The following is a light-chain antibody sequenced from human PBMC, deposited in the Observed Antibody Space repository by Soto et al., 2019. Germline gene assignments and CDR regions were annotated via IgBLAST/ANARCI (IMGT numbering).Light chain of an antibody. Sequence: EIVLTQSPGILSLSPGERATLSCRASQSVTNSYLAWYRHSPGQAPRLLIYGASSRATGIPDRVNGSGSGTDFTLTISRLEPEDFAMYYCQQYSNSPRTFGQGTKLET. V-gene: IGKV3-20*01. CDR2: GAS. CDR1: QSVTNSY. J-gene: IGKJ2*01. CDR3: QQYSNSPRT.